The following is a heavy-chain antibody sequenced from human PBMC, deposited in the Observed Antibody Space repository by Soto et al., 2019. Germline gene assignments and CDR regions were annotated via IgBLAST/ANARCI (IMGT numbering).Heavy chain of an antibody. V-gene: IGHV3-43D*03. Sequence: GGSLRLSCAASGFTFDDYAMHWVRQAPGKGLEWVSLISWDGGSTYYADSVKGRFTISRDNSKNSLYLQMNSLRAEDTDLYYCANDISWRGSSGWYYYYYGMDVWGQGTTVTVSS. D-gene: IGHD6-19*01. CDR1: GFTFDDYA. CDR3: ANDISWRGSSGWYYYYYGMDV. CDR2: ISWDGGST. J-gene: IGHJ6*02.